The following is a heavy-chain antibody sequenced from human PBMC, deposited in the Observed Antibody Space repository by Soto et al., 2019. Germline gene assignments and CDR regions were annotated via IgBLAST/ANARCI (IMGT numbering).Heavy chain of an antibody. CDR2: IYYSGST. CDR3: AREVSDYGDNNWFDT. Sequence: LSLTCTVSVGSISSGDYYWSWVRQPPGKGLEWIGYIYYSGSTYYNPSLKSRVTISVDTSKNQFSLKLSSVTAADTAVYYCAREVSDYGDNNWFDTWGQGTLVTVSS. J-gene: IGHJ5*02. D-gene: IGHD4-17*01. V-gene: IGHV4-30-4*01. CDR1: VGSISSGDYY.